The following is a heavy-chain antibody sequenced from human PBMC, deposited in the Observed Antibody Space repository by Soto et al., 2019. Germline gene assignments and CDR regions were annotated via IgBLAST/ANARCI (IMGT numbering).Heavy chain of an antibody. CDR1: GGSISSGGYY. D-gene: IGHD3-10*01. CDR3: ARSGYGSGSYYRI. CDR2: IYYSGST. J-gene: IGHJ3*02. Sequence: SETLSLTCTVSGGSISSGGYYWSWIRQHPGKGLEWIGYIYYSGSTYYNPSLKSRVTISVDTSKNQFSLKLSSVTAADTAVYYCARSGYGSGSYYRIWGQGTMVTVSS. V-gene: IGHV4-31*03.